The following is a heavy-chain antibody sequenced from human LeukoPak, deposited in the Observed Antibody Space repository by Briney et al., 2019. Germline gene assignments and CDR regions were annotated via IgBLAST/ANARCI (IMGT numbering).Heavy chain of an antibody. V-gene: IGHV3-7*01. CDR3: AREATITMIVVVIAKGDAFDI. CDR1: GFTFSSYW. D-gene: IGHD3-22*01. Sequence: GGSLRLSCAASGFTFSSYWMSWVRQAPGKGLEWVANIKQDGSEKYYVDSVKGRIAISRDNAKNSLYLQMNSLRAEDTAVYYCAREATITMIVVVIAKGDAFDIWGQGTMVTVSS. CDR2: IKQDGSEK. J-gene: IGHJ3*02.